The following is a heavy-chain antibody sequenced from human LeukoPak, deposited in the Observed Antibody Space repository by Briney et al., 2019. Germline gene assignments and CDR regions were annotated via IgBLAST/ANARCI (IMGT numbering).Heavy chain of an antibody. J-gene: IGHJ3*02. V-gene: IGHV4-59*01. CDR1: GGSISSYY. CDR3: ARGYLYYYDSSGPDAFDI. D-gene: IGHD3-22*01. CDR2: IYYSGST. Sequence: SETLSLTCTVSGGSISSYYWSWIRQPPGKGLEWIGYIYYSGSTNYNPSLKSRVTILVDTSKNQFSLKLSSVTAADTAVYYCARGYLYYYDSSGPDAFDIWGQGTMVTVSS.